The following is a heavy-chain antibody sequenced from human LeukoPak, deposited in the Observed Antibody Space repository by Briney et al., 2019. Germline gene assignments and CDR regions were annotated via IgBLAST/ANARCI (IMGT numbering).Heavy chain of an antibody. Sequence: GGSLRLSCAASGFTFSSYGMHWVRQAPGKGLEWVAFIRYDGSNKYYADSVKGRFTISRDNSKNTLYLQMNSLRAEDTAVYYCAKMVDVVAPFDYWGQGTLVTVSS. V-gene: IGHV3-30*02. D-gene: IGHD2-21*01. CDR3: AKMVDVVAPFDY. J-gene: IGHJ4*02. CDR1: GFTFSSYG. CDR2: IRYDGSNK.